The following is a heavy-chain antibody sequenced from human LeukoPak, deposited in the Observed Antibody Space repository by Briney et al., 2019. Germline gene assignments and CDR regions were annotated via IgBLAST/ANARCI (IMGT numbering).Heavy chain of an antibody. D-gene: IGHD6-13*01. CDR2: VSGYNGDT. Sequence: ASVKVSCKASGYTFTTYDITWVRQAPGQGLEWMGWVSGYNGDTNYAQKLQGRVTMTTDTSTNTAYMELRSLRSDDTAVYCCARKLVAAGFXXFDPWGQGTLVTVSS. J-gene: IGHJ5*02. V-gene: IGHV1-18*01. CDR3: ARKLVAAGFXXFDP. CDR1: GYTFTTYD.